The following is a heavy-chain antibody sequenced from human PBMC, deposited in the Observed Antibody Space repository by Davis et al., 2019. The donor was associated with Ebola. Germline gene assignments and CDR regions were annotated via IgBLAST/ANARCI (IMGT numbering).Heavy chain of an antibody. V-gene: IGHV1-69*13. D-gene: IGHD4-17*01. CDR2: IIPIFGTA. CDR3: ATTYGDYPWGYFDY. J-gene: IGHJ4*02. CDR1: GGTFSSYA. Sequence: AASVKVSCKASGGTFSSYAISWVRQAPGQGLEWMGGIIPIFGTANYAQKFQGRVTITADESTSTAYMELSSLRSEDTAVYYCATTYGDYPWGYFDYWGQGTLVTVSS.